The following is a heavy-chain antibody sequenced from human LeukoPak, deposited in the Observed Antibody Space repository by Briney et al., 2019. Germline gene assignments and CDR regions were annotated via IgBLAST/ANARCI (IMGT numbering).Heavy chain of an antibody. CDR3: ARVYYDDSGYRPLDY. Sequence: GGSLRLSCGASGFTFNNYWMSWVRQAPGKGLEWVANIKEDGSEKNYVGSVKGRFTVSRDNARNSLFLQMDSLRAEDTAVYYCARVYYDDSGYRPLDYWGQGTLVTVSS. J-gene: IGHJ4*02. D-gene: IGHD3-22*01. CDR1: GFTFNNYW. V-gene: IGHV3-7*01. CDR2: IKEDGSEK.